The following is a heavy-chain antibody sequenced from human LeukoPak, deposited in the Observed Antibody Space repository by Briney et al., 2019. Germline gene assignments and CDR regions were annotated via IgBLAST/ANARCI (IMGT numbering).Heavy chain of an antibody. CDR3: ARHTSGWSPFVC. CDR1: GFTFSSYA. J-gene: IGHJ4*02. CDR2: TSGGGMST. Sequence: PGGPLRLSCAASGFTFSSYAMSWVRQAPGKGLEWVSTTSGGGMSTYYADSVKGRFTISRDNSKNTLYLQLNSLRAEDTAVYYCARHTSGWSPFVCWGQGALVTVSS. V-gene: IGHV3-23*01. D-gene: IGHD6-19*01.